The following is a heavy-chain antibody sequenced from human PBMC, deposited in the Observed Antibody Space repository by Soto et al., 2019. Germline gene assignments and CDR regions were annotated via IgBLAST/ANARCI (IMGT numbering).Heavy chain of an antibody. Sequence: EVQLVESGGGLVQPGGSLRLTCAGSGLTLSASWMSWVRQAPGKGLEWVANINRDGSDKYYVDSVKGRFTISRDNGKNLLYLQMNSLRAGDTAVYYCARGGGNFDYWGQGTLVTVSS. CDR2: INRDGSDK. CDR1: GLTLSASW. D-gene: IGHD3-16*01. CDR3: ARGGGNFDY. V-gene: IGHV3-7*04. J-gene: IGHJ4*02.